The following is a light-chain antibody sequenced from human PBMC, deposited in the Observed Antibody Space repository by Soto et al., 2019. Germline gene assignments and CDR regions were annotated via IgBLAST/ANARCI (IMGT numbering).Light chain of an antibody. CDR2: EVA. V-gene: IGLV2-14*01. Sequence: QSALTQPASVSGSPGQSITMSCTGTSRDVGGYNYVSWYQHHPGEVPKLIIFEVAKRPSGVSNRFSGSKSGNTASLTISGLQAEDEADYFCTSYTTSSTYVFGSGTKVTV. CDR3: TSYTTSSTYV. CDR1: SRDVGGYNY. J-gene: IGLJ1*01.